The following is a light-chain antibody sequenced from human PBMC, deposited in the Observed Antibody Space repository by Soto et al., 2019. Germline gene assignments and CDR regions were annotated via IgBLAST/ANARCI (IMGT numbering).Light chain of an antibody. Sequence: EIVLTQSPATLSLSPGERATLSCGASQSVSSYLAWYQQKPGQAPRLLIYDASNRATGIPARFSGSGSGTDFTLPISSLEPEDFAVYYCQQRSNWLTFGPGTKVDIK. V-gene: IGKV3-11*01. CDR1: QSVSSY. J-gene: IGKJ3*01. CDR2: DAS. CDR3: QQRSNWLT.